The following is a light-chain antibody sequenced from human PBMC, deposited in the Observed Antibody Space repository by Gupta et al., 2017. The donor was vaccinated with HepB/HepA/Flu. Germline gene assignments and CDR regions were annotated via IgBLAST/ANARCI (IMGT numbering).Light chain of an antibody. J-gene: IGKJ1*01. CDR3: QQYGSSPRT. CDR1: QSVSNSY. Sequence: EIVLTQSPGTLSVSPGERATLSCRASQSVSNSYLAWYQQKPGQAPRLLIYGASSRATGIPDRFSGSGPGTDFTLTISRLEPEDFAVYYCQQYGSSPRTFGQGTKVEIK. CDR2: GAS. V-gene: IGKV3-20*01.